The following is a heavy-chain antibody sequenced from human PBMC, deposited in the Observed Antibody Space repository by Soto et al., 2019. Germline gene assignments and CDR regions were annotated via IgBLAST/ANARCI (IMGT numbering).Heavy chain of an antibody. CDR3: ATELGENSARPLDA. J-gene: IGHJ5*02. Sequence: QVQLVQSGADVKKPGSSVKVSCQASGVTFSSETLGWVRQAPGHGLEWGGGIIPLFGTASYAQKFQGRVTITADESTSTVYMELSSLRSDDTAVYFCATELGENSARPLDAWGQGTLVTVS. V-gene: IGHV1-69*01. D-gene: IGHD2-15*01. CDR2: IIPLFGTA. CDR1: GVTFSSET.